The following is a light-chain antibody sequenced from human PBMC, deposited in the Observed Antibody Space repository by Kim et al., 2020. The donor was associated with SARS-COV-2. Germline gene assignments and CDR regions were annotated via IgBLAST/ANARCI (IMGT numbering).Light chain of an antibody. V-gene: IGKV1-5*03. Sequence: DIQMTQSPPTLSASVGDRVTITCRASQSVSSWLAWYQQKPGKAPKLLIYKASTLEGGVPSRFSGRGSGTEFTLTINSLQPDDFETYSCQQYDSHPYTFGQGTKLEI. J-gene: IGKJ2*01. CDR1: QSVSSW. CDR3: QQYDSHPYT. CDR2: KAS.